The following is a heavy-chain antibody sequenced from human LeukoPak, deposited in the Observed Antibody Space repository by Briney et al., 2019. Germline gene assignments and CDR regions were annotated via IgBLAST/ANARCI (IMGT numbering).Heavy chain of an antibody. V-gene: IGHV5-51*01. J-gene: IGHJ5*02. Sequence: GESLKISCKGSGYSFTSYWIGWVRQMPGKGLEWMGIIYPGDSDTRYSPSFQGQVTISADKSISTAYLQWSSLKASDTAMYYCARVLDSGSYLGLWRWFDPWGQGTLVTVSS. CDR2: IYPGDSDT. CDR1: GYSFTSYW. CDR3: ARVLDSGSYLGLWRWFDP. D-gene: IGHD1-26*01.